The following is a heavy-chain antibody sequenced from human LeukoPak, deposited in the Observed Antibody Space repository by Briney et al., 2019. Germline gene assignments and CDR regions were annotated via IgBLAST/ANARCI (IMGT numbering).Heavy chain of an antibody. D-gene: IGHD3-22*01. CDR2: IYCSGST. Sequence: SETLSLTCTVSGGSISSYYWSWIWQPPGKGLEWIGYIYCSGSTNYNPSLKSRVTISVDTSKNQFSLKLSSVTAADTAVYYCARCSGYSNWFDPWGQGTLVTVSS. J-gene: IGHJ5*02. CDR1: GGSISSYY. CDR3: ARCSGYSNWFDP. V-gene: IGHV4-59*01.